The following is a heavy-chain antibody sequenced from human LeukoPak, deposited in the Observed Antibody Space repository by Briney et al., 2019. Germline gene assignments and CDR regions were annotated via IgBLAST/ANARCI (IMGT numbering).Heavy chain of an antibody. CDR1: GGSISSYY. V-gene: IGHV4-38-2*02. CDR3: ARGEGYNWNYHPLDY. Sequence: SETLSLTCSVSGGSISSYYWSWIRQPPGKGLEWIGSIYHSGSTYYNPSLKSRVTISVDTSKNQFSLKLSSVTAADTAVYYCARGEGYNWNYHPLDYWGQGTLVTVSS. D-gene: IGHD1-7*01. CDR2: IYHSGST. J-gene: IGHJ4*02.